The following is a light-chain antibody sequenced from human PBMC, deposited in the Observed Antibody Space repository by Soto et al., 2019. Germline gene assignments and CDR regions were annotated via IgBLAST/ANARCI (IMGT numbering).Light chain of an antibody. Sequence: QSVLTQPPSASGTPGQRVAISCSGSSSSIGSYTVNWYQQLPGTAPKLLIYNNNQRPSGVPDRFSGSKSGTSGSLAISGLQSKDEANYYCAAWDDSLNAYVFGGGTKLTVL. V-gene: IGLV1-44*01. CDR2: NNN. J-gene: IGLJ1*01. CDR1: SSSIGSYT. CDR3: AAWDDSLNAYV.